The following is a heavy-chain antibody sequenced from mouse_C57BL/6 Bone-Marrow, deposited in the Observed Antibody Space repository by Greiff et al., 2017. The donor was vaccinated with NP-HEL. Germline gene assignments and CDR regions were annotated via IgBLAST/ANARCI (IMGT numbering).Heavy chain of an antibody. CDR3: ARVNWDGYFDV. V-gene: IGHV1-69*01. CDR1: GYTFTSYW. D-gene: IGHD4-1*01. Sequence: QVQLQQSGAELVMPGASVKLSCKASGYTFTSYWMHWVKQRPGQGLEWIGEIDPSDSYTNYNQKFKGKSTLTVDKSSSTAYWQLSSLTSEDSAVYYCARVNWDGYFDVWGTGTTVTVSS. CDR2: IDPSDSYT. J-gene: IGHJ1*03.